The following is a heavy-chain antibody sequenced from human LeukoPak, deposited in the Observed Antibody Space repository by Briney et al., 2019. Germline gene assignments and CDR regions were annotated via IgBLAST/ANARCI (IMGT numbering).Heavy chain of an antibody. CDR2: VYSGGST. V-gene: IGHV3-53*01. D-gene: IGHD5-18*01. J-gene: IGHJ4*02. CDR1: GFTVSSNY. Sequence: GGSLRLSCAASGFTVSSNYMSWVRQAPGKGLEWVSVVYSGGSTYYADSVKGRFTISRDNSKNTLYLQMNSLRAEDSAVYYCARVVMVSYGTMFDYWGQGTLVTVSS. CDR3: ARVVMVSYGTMFDY.